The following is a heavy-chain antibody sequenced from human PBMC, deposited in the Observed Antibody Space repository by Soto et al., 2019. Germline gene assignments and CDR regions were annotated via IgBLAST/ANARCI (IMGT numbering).Heavy chain of an antibody. CDR3: ARVGAYSGEFDYFDY. Sequence: LRLSCSASGFNFNSYTMNWVRQAPGKGLEWVSSISRFSDRTYYADSVKGRFAIFRANAENSVYLQVNSLRAEDTAVYYCARVGAYSGEFDYFDYWGQGTPVTVSS. J-gene: IGHJ4*02. CDR2: ISRFSDRT. D-gene: IGHD3-10*01. V-gene: IGHV3-21*06. CDR1: GFNFNSYT.